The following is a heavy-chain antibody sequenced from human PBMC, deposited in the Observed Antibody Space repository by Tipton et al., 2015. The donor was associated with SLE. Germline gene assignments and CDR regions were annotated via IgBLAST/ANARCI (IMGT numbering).Heavy chain of an antibody. V-gene: IGHV4-59*08. CDR3: ARVYSSSWEGFFDY. CDR2: IYYSGST. CDR1: GGSISSYY. D-gene: IGHD6-13*01. Sequence: TLSLTCAVSGGSISSYYWSWIRQPPGKGLEWIGYIYYSGSTNYNPSLKSRVTISVDTSKNQFSLKLSSVTAADTAVYYCARVYSSSWEGFFDYWGQGTLVTVSS. J-gene: IGHJ4*02.